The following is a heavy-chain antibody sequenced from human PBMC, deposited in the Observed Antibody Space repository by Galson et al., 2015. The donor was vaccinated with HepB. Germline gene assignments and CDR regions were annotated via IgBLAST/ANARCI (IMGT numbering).Heavy chain of an antibody. CDR2: ISSSSSYI. CDR3: ARDIPVAGALDY. D-gene: IGHD6-19*01. CDR1: GFTFSSYS. Sequence: SLRLSCAASGFTFSSYSMNWVRQAPGKGLEWVSSISSSSSYIYYADSVKGRFTISRDNAKNSLYLQMNSPRAEDTAVYYCARDIPVAGALDYWGQGTLVTVSS. V-gene: IGHV3-21*01. J-gene: IGHJ4*02.